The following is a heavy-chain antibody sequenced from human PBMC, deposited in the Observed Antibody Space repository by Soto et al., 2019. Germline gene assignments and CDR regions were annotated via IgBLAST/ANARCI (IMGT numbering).Heavy chain of an antibody. CDR1: GGSISSYY. J-gene: IGHJ6*02. Sequence: QVQLQESGPGLVKPSETLSLTCTVSGGSISSYYWSWIRQPPGKGLEWIGYIYYSGSTNYNPSLKSRXXIXVXXSKNQFSLKLSSVTAADTAVYYCARVRNDEDGMDVWGQGTTVTVSS. CDR3: ARVRNDEDGMDV. V-gene: IGHV4-59*01. CDR2: IYYSGST.